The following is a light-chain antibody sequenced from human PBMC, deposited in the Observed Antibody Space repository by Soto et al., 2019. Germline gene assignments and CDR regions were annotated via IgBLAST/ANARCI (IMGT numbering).Light chain of an antibody. V-gene: IGKV3-20*01. CDR3: QQYGSSPRT. CDR1: QSVSSNY. J-gene: IGKJ1*01. Sequence: EIVLTQSPGTLSLSPGERVTLSCRASQSVSSNYLAWYQQKPGQAPRPLIYGASSRATGIPDRFSGSGSGTDFTLTISRLEPEDFAVYYCQQYGSSPRTFGQGTKVEIK. CDR2: GAS.